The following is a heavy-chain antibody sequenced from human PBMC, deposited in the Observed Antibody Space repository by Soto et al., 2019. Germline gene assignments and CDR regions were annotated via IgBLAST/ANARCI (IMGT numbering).Heavy chain of an antibody. V-gene: IGHV5-10-1*03. J-gene: IGHJ4*02. Sequence: EVQLVQSGAEVRKPGESLTISCKGSGYSFTTYYISWVRLMPGKGLEWMGRINPYDSNTNYSRSFQGHVTISADKSIITAYLQWSSLKASDAVMYYWAGHSGSNWDIDSCGQGTLVTFSS. D-gene: IGHD7-27*01. CDR3: AGHSGSNWDIDS. CDR2: INPYDSNT. CDR1: GYSFTTYY.